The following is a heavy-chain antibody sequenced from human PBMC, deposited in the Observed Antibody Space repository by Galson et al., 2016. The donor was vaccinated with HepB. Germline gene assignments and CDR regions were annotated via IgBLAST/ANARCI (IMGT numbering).Heavy chain of an antibody. D-gene: IGHD3-22*01. CDR2: ISSSSTYI. V-gene: IGHV3-21*01. Sequence: SLRLSCAASGFTFSNYSMNWVRQAPGKGLEWVSSISSSSTYIYYADSVKGRFTISRDNAKNSLYLQMNSLRAEDTAVYHCAREYDSSGYYKYYQGMDVWGQGTTVTVSS. CDR1: GFTFSNYS. J-gene: IGHJ6*02. CDR3: AREYDSSGYYKYYQGMDV.